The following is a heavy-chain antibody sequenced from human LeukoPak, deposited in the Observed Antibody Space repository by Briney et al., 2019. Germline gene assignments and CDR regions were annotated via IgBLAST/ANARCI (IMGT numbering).Heavy chain of an antibody. CDR1: GYSFGNYW. Sequence: GESLKISCKGSGYSFGNYWIGWVRQMPGKGLEWMGIIYPGDSDTRYSPSFEGQVTISVDKSSTTAYLQWSGLKASDTAMYYCARSTFYYFDYWGQETLVTVSS. CDR2: IYPGDSDT. D-gene: IGHD2/OR15-2a*01. J-gene: IGHJ4*02. CDR3: ARSTFYYFDY. V-gene: IGHV5-51*01.